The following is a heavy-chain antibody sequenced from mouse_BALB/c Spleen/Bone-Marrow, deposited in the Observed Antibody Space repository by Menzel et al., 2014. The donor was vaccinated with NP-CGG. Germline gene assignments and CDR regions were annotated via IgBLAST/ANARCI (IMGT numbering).Heavy chain of an antibody. CDR1: GFTFSSYG. Sequence: EVQPQESGGGLVQPGGSLKLSCAASGFTFSSYGMSWVRQTPDKRLELVATINSNGGSTYYPDSVKGRFTISRDNAKNTLYLQMSSLKSEDTAMYYCARDGYYVFYAMDYWGQGTSVTVSS. D-gene: IGHD2-3*01. V-gene: IGHV5-6-3*01. CDR2: INSNGGST. CDR3: ARDGYYVFYAMDY. J-gene: IGHJ4*01.